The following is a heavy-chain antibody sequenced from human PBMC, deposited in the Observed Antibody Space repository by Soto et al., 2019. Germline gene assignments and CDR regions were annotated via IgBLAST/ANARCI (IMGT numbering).Heavy chain of an antibody. V-gene: IGHV4-59*01. CDR1: GASIPQYY. D-gene: IGHD3-22*01. CDR2: VSSTGST. CDR3: ARFDYYDSSGYLDFGPK. J-gene: IGHJ4*02. Sequence: SDTLSLTCPLAGASIPQYYWNWIRQSPGKGLEWIVSVSSTGSTVFNPSLTSRVTVSLDTSKNQFSLTLSSVTAADTAVYYCARFDYYDSSGYLDFGPKWGQGTLVTV.